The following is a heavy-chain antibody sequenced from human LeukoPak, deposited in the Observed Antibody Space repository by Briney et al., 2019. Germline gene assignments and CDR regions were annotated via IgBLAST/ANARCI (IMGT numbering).Heavy chain of an antibody. V-gene: IGHV4-38-2*01. CDR3: ARGRYAFDI. Sequence: KPSEILSLTCAVSGYSISSGYYWGWIRQPPGKGLEWIGNIYHSGSTYYNPSLKSRATISVDTSKNQFSLKLSSVTAADTAVYYCARGRYAFDIWGQGTMVTVSS. CDR1: GYSISSGYY. CDR2: IYHSGST. J-gene: IGHJ3*02.